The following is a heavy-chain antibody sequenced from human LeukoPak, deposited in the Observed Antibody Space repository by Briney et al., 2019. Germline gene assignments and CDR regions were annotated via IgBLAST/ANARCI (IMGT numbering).Heavy chain of an antibody. CDR1: GFTFSSYW. J-gene: IGHJ3*02. V-gene: IGHV3-7*01. D-gene: IGHD5-18*01. CDR2: IKQDGSEK. Sequence: GGSLRLSCAASGFTFSSYWMSWVRQAPGKGLEWVANIKQDGSEKYYVDSVKGRFIISRDNAKNSLYLQMNSLRAEDTAVYYCARDLDTAMVPGAFDIWGQGTMVTVSS. CDR3: ARDLDTAMVPGAFDI.